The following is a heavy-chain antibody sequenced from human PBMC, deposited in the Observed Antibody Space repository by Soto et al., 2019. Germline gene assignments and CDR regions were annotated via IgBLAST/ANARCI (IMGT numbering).Heavy chain of an antibody. V-gene: IGHV4-34*01. CDR1: GGSFSGYS. Sequence: SETLSLTCAVYGGSFSGYSWSWIRQSPGKGLEWIGEINHRGSTNYNPSLKSRVTISVDTSKNQFSLKLSSVTAADTAAYYCARDGVGLDFWGQGTLVTVSS. CDR2: INHRGST. CDR3: ARDGVGLDF. J-gene: IGHJ4*02.